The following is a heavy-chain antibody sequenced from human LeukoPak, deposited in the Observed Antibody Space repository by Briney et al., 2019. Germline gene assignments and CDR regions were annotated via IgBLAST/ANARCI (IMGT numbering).Heavy chain of an antibody. CDR3: ARDAYVAAAGYYYYYMDV. CDR1: GFTFSSYS. CDR2: VSSSSSYI. D-gene: IGHD6-13*01. J-gene: IGHJ6*03. Sequence: GGSLRLSCAASGFTFSSYSMNWVRQAPGKGLEWVSSVSSSSSYIYYADSVKGRFTISRDNAKNSLYLQMNSLRAEDTAVYYSARDAYVAAAGYYYYYMDVWGKGTTVTVSS. V-gene: IGHV3-21*01.